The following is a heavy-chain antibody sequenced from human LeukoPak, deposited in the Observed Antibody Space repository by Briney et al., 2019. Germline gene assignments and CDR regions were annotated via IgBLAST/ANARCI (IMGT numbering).Heavy chain of an antibody. D-gene: IGHD3-16*01. CDR3: ARFRWGDYYYYGVDV. Sequence: GGSLRLSCAASGFTFSSYAMNWVRHASGQGLEWVSAISGSGGSTYYADSVKGRFTISRDTSKNIVYLQLNSLRAEDTAIYYCARFRWGDYYYYGVDVWGQGTTVTVPS. V-gene: IGHV3-23*01. CDR2: ISGSGGST. CDR1: GFTFSSYA. J-gene: IGHJ6*02.